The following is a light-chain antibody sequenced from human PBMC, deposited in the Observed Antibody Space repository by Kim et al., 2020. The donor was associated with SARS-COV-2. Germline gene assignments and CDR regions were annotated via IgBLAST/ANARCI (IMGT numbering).Light chain of an antibody. J-gene: IGLJ1*01. CDR1: SLRTYY. CDR2: GKN. V-gene: IGLV3-19*01. CDR3: NSRDSSGNLYV. Sequence: SSELTQDPAVSVALGQTVSFTCQGDSLRTYYAGWYQQKPGQAPVLVTYGKNNRPSGIPDRFSGSSSGDTASLTITGAQAEDEADYYCNSRDSSGNLYVFG.